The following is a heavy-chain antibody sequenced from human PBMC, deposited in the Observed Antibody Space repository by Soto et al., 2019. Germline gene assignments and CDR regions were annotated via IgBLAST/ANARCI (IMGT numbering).Heavy chain of an antibody. J-gene: IGHJ5*02. D-gene: IGHD2-15*01. CDR1: GGSISTGDYY. CDR3: ARGRRYCSGGSCYSNWFDP. Sequence: SETLSLTCTVSGGSISTGDYYWSWIRQPPGKGLEWIGYIYYSGSTFYSPSLKSRVTISLNTPKNQFSLRLGSVTAADTAVYYCARGRRYCSGGSCYSNWFDPWGQGTLVTVSS. CDR2: IYYSGST. V-gene: IGHV4-30-4*01.